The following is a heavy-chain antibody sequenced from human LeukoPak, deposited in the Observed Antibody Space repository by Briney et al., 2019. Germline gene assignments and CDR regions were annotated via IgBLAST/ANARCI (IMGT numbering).Heavy chain of an antibody. CDR3: ARADRSYYDSSGYYGYYFDY. V-gene: IGHV1-2*04. D-gene: IGHD3-22*01. CDR1: GYTFTGYY. CDR2: INPNSGGT. J-gene: IGHJ4*02. Sequence: ASVTVSCKASGYTFTGYYMHWVRQAPGQGLEWMGWINPNSGGTNYAQKFQGWVTMTRDTSISTAYMELSRLRSDDTAVYYCARADRSYYDSSGYYGYYFDYWGQGTLVTVSS.